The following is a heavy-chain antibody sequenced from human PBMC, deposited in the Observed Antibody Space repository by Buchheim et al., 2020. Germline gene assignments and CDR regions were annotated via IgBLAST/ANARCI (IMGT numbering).Heavy chain of an antibody. CDR2: IYYSGST. J-gene: IGHJ6*02. CDR1: GGSISSSSYY. Sequence: QLQLQESGPGLVKPSETLSLTCTVSGGSISSSSYYWGWIRQPPGKGLEWIGSIYYSGSTYYNPSLKSRVTISVDTSKNQFSLKLSSVTAADTAVYYCARHDKVGSGSRGMDVWGQGTT. D-gene: IGHD3-10*01. V-gene: IGHV4-39*01. CDR3: ARHDKVGSGSRGMDV.